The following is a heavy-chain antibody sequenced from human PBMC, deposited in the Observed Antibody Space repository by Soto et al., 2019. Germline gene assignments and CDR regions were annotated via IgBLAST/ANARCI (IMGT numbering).Heavy chain of an antibody. J-gene: IGHJ4*02. D-gene: IGHD5-12*01. V-gene: IGHV4-39*01. Sequence: QLQLQESGSGLVKPSETLSLTCTVSGGSISSSSYYWGWIRQPPGKGLEWIGSIYYSGCTYYNPSRKSRVTISVHTSKNQSALKLSSVTAADAAVYYCARLRRDGYNWDYWGQGTRVTVSS. CDR3: ARLRRDGYNWDY. CDR2: IYYSGCT. CDR1: GGSISSSSYY.